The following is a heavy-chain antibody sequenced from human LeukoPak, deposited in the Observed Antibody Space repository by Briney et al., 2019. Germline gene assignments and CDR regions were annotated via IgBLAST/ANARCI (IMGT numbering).Heavy chain of an antibody. CDR2: VYYSGST. J-gene: IGHJ4*02. D-gene: IGHD3-9*01. CDR3: ARLSKGRYFDYIFDY. V-gene: IGHV4-39*01. CDR1: GGSVSSTTYY. Sequence: PSETLSLTCTVSGGSVSSTTYYWGWIRQPPGKGLEWIGNVYYSGSTYYNPSLKSQVTMSVDTSKNQFSLKMSSVTAADTAVYCARLSKGRYFDYIFDYWGQGTLVTVSS.